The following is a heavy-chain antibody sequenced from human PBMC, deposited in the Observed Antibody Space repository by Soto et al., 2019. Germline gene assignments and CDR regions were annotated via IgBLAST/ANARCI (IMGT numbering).Heavy chain of an antibody. CDR1: VFTFSNNY. CDR2: IYSDGST. J-gene: IGHJ3*01. Sequence: GGALRLSCAPSVFTFSNNYVNWVRQAPGKGLEWVSIIYSDGSTYYADYVKGRFTISRDNSKNTLYLQMDSLRAEDTAVYFCARGLKIRHDAFDLWGPGTMVTVSS. CDR3: ARGLKIRHDAFDL. D-gene: IGHD3-22*01. V-gene: IGHV3-53*01.